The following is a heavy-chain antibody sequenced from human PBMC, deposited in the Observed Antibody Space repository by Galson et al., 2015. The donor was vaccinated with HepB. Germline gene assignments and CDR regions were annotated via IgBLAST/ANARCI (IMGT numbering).Heavy chain of an antibody. CDR1: GGSFSGDY. CDR2: INHRGST. CDR3: ARGDCSGGSCRLLPYYYYGMDV. J-gene: IGHJ6*02. Sequence: LSLTCAVYGGSFSGDYWSWIRQPPGKGLEWIGEINHRGSTNYNPSLKSRVTISVDTSKNQFSLKLSSVTAADTAVYYCARGDCSGGSCRLLPYYYYGMDVWGQGTTVTVSS. V-gene: IGHV4-34*01. D-gene: IGHD2-15*01.